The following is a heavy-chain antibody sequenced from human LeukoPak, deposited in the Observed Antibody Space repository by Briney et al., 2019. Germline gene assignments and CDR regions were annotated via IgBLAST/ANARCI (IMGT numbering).Heavy chain of an antibody. CDR2: ISSRGDTI. D-gene: IGHD2-21*02. Sequence: GGSLRLSCAASGFTFVTYEMNWVRQAPGKGLEWVSYISSRGDTIYYADSVRGRFTISRDNAKNSLYLQMNSLTAEDTAVYYCARVGGDSYYFDYWGQGTLLSVSS. CDR1: GFTFVTYE. J-gene: IGHJ4*02. V-gene: IGHV3-48*03. CDR3: ARVGGDSYYFDY.